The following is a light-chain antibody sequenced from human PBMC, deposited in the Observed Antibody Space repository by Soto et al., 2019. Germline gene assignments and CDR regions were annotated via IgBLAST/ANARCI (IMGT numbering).Light chain of an antibody. CDR1: SSNIGSNT. J-gene: IGLJ2*01. Sequence: QSVLTQPPSASGTPGQRVTISCSGSSSNIGSNTVNWYQQLPGTAPKLLIYSNNQRPSGVPVRFSGSKSGTSASLAISGLQSEDEADYYCAAWDDSLNGQGVFGGGTKLTVL. V-gene: IGLV1-44*01. CDR3: AAWDDSLNGQGV. CDR2: SNN.